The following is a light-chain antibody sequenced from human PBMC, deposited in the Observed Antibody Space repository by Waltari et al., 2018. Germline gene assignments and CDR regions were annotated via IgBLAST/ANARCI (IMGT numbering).Light chain of an antibody. V-gene: IGKV1-16*01. J-gene: IGKJ4*01. CDR1: QGISYY. CDR2: KAS. Sequence: DIQMTQSPSSLSASVGDRVTITCRASQGISYYLAWYQQIPGKAPKLLIYKASTLQSGVPSRFSGSGSGTDFTLIISSLQPEDFATYYCQQHNSNPLTFGGGTKVEIK. CDR3: QQHNSNPLT.